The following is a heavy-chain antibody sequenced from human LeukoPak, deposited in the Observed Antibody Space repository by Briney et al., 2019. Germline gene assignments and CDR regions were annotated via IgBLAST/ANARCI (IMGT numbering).Heavy chain of an antibody. Sequence: PSETLSLTCAVYGGSFSGYYWSWIRQPPGKGLEWIGEINHSGSTSYNPSLKSRVTISVDTSKNQFSLKLSSVTAADTAVYYCARLGPDIVVVPAAMVHYYYGMDVWGQGTTVTVSS. CDR1: GGSFSGYY. CDR2: INHSGST. J-gene: IGHJ6*02. V-gene: IGHV4-34*01. CDR3: ARLGPDIVVVPAAMVHYYYGMDV. D-gene: IGHD2-2*01.